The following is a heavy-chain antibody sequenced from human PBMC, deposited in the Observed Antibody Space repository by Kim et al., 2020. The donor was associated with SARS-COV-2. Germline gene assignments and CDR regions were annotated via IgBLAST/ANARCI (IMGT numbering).Heavy chain of an antibody. CDR2: IYSSGSP. D-gene: IGHD3-10*01. J-gene: IGHJ4*02. CDR1: GGSMNNYY. Sequence: SETLSLTCTVSGGSMNNYYWSWIRQPPGKGLECIAFIYSSGSPNYNPSLRSRVTISADTSKNQFSLRLSSVTAADTALYYCARLNGYYGSGSLPDYWGQGTLVIVSS. CDR3: ARLNGYYGSGSLPDY. V-gene: IGHV4-59*08.